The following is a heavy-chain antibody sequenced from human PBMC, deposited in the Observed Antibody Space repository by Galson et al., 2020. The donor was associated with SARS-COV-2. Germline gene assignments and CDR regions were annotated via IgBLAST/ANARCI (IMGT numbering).Heavy chain of an antibody. D-gene: IGHD5-12*01. CDR1: GFTFSIFA. Sequence: QAGGSLRLSCAASGFTFSIFAMSWVRQAPGKGLEWVSTISGSGDNKYYADSVKGRFTISRDHSKNTLYLQMNSLRAEDTAVYYCAKGGGYDWFDPWGQGTLVTVSS. J-gene: IGHJ5*02. CDR3: AKGGGYDWFDP. CDR2: ISGSGDNK. V-gene: IGHV3-23*01.